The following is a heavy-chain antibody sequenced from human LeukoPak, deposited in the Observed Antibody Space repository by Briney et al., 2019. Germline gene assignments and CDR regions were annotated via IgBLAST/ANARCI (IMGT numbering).Heavy chain of an antibody. CDR1: GFTFSDYY. Sequence: PGGSLRLSCAASGFTFSDYYMSWIRQAPGKGLEWVSYISSSGSTIYYADSVKGRFTISRDNAKNSLYLQMNSLRAEDMAVYYCARTPFLEWFLNYYGMDVWGQGTTVTVSS. CDR2: ISSSGSTI. D-gene: IGHD3-3*01. V-gene: IGHV3-11*04. J-gene: IGHJ6*02. CDR3: ARTPFLEWFLNYYGMDV.